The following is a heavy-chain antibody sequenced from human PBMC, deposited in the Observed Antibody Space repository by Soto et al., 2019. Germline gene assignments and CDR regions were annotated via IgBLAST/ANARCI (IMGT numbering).Heavy chain of an antibody. D-gene: IGHD4-17*01. Sequence: ASVKVSCKASGYTFTSYAMHWVRQAPGQRLEWMGWISAYNGNTNYAQKLQGRVTMTTDTSTSTAYMELRSLRSDDTAVYYCARDGLDYGDPDAFDIWGQGTMVTVSS. CDR1: GYTFTSYA. V-gene: IGHV1-18*01. CDR2: ISAYNGNT. J-gene: IGHJ3*02. CDR3: ARDGLDYGDPDAFDI.